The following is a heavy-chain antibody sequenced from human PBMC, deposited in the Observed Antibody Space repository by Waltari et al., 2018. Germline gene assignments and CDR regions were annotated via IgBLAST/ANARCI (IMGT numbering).Heavy chain of an antibody. CDR1: GGSFSGYY. J-gene: IGHJ5*02. CDR3: ARARGYCSGGSCYGWFDP. CDR2: INHSGST. Sequence: QVQLQQWGAGLLKPSETLSLTCAVYGGSFSGYYWSWIRQHPGKGLEWIGEINHSGSTNYNPSLKSRVTISVDTSKNQFSLKLSSVTAADTAVYYCARARGYCSGGSCYGWFDPWGQGTLVTVSS. D-gene: IGHD2-15*01. V-gene: IGHV4-34*01.